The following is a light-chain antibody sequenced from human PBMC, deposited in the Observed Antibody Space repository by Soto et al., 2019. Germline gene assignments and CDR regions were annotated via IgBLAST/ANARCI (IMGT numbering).Light chain of an antibody. CDR2: DAS. CDR3: PQRSNWPPYT. CDR1: QSVSSY. J-gene: IGKJ2*01. Sequence: EIVLTQSPATLSLSPGERATLSCRASQSVSSYLAWYQQKPGQAPRLLIYDASNRATGIPARFSCSGSGTDFTLTISSLEPEDVAVYYCPQRSNWPPYTVGQGTKLEIK. V-gene: IGKV3-11*01.